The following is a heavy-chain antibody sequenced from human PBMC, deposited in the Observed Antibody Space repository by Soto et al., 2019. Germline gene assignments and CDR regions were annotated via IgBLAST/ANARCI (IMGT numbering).Heavy chain of an antibody. Sequence: GGSLRLSCAASGFTFSSYAMHWVRQAPGKGLEYVSAISSNGGSTYYANSVKGRFTISRDNSKNTLYLQMGSLRAEDMAVYYCARWEYSSGSFDYWGQGTLVTVSS. CDR2: ISSNGGST. D-gene: IGHD6-19*01. V-gene: IGHV3-64*01. CDR3: ARWEYSSGSFDY. J-gene: IGHJ4*02. CDR1: GFTFSSYA.